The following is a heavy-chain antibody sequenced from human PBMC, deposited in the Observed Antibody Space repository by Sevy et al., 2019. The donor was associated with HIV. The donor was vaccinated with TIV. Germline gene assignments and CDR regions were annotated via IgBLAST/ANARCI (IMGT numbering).Heavy chain of an antibody. CDR1: GFTFSSYS. D-gene: IGHD3-10*01. J-gene: IGHJ1*01. Sequence: GGSLRLSCAASGFTFSSYSMNWVRQAPGKGLEWVSSISSSSSYIYYADSVKGRFTISRDNAKNSLYLQMNSLRAEDTAVYYCAREDYYGSGSYLAEYFQHWVQGTLVTVSS. CDR3: AREDYYGSGSYLAEYFQH. V-gene: IGHV3-21*01. CDR2: ISSSSSYI.